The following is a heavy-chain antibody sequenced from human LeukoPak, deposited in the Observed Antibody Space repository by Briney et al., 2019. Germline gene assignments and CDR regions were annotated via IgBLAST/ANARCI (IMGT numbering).Heavy chain of an antibody. Sequence: PGGSLRLSCAASGFTFSTYAMHWVRQGPGKGLEWVAVISYDEINKSYSESVKGRFLISRDNSKNTLYLQMNSLGAEDPAVYYCAKDLRLRASYYFDDWGQGTLVTVSS. V-gene: IGHV3-30-3*01. CDR1: GFTFSTYA. J-gene: IGHJ4*02. CDR2: ISYDEINK. CDR3: AKDLRLRASYYFDD. D-gene: IGHD4-17*01.